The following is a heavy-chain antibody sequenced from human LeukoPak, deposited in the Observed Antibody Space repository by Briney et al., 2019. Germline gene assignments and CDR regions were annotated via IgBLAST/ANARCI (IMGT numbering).Heavy chain of an antibody. Sequence: SETLSLTCTVSGGSISSSSYYWGWIRQPPGKGLEWIGSIYYSGSTYYHPSLKSRVTISVDTSKSQFSLKLSSVTAADTAVYYCARLSPNYDFWSGYPDDAFDIWGQGTMVTVSS. J-gene: IGHJ3*02. V-gene: IGHV4-39*01. D-gene: IGHD3-3*01. CDR2: IYYSGST. CDR1: GGSISSSSYY. CDR3: ARLSPNYDFWSGYPDDAFDI.